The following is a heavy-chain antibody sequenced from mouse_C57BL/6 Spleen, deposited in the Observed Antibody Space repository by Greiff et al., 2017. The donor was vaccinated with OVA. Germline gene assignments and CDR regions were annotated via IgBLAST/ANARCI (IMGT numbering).Heavy chain of an antibody. Sequence: QVQLQQPGAELVMPGASVKLSCKASGYTFTSYWMHWVKQRPGQGLEWIGEIDPSDSYTNYNQKFKGKSTLTVDKSSSTAYMQLSSLTSEDSAVYYCAGGYGSSYPRWYCDVWGTGTTVTVSS. J-gene: IGHJ1*03. CDR3: AGGYGSSYPRWYCDV. CDR1: GYTFTSYW. D-gene: IGHD1-1*01. CDR2: IDPSDSYT. V-gene: IGHV1-69*01.